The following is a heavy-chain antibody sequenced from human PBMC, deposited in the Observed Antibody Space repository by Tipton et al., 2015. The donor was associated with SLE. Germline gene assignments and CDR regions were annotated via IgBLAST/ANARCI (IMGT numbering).Heavy chain of an antibody. CDR1: GFTVSSNY. D-gene: IGHD3-10*01. CDR3: ARDWPNGSGSE. V-gene: IGHV3-53*05. J-gene: IGHJ4*02. CDR2: IYSGGST. Sequence: GSLRLSCAASGFTVSSNYMSWVRQAPGKGLEWVSVIYSGGSTYYADSVKGRFTISRDNSKNTLYLQMNSLRAEDTAVYYCARDWPNGSGSEWGQGTLVTVSS.